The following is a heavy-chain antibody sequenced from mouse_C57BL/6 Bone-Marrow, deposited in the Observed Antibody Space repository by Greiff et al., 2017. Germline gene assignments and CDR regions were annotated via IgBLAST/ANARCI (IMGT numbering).Heavy chain of an antibody. Sequence: VQLKESGGDLVKPGGSLKLSCAASGFTFSSYGMSWVRQTPDKRLEWVATISSGGGYTYYPDSVKGRFTISRDNAKNTLYLQMSSLKSEDTAMYYCARDYYGVSPYWGQGTLVTVSA. J-gene: IGHJ3*01. D-gene: IGHD1-1*01. V-gene: IGHV5-6*01. CDR3: ARDYYGVSPY. CDR1: GFTFSSYG. CDR2: ISSGGGYT.